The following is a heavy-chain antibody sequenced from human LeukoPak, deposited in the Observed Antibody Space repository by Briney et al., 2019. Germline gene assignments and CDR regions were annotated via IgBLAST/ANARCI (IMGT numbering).Heavy chain of an antibody. CDR2: VSYSGNT. Sequence: PSETLSLTCTVSGDSVSGYGFYWSWIRQPPGRGLEWIGYVSYSGNTNYSPSLKSRISISVDTSKSQFSLELSSVTAADTAVYYCARDRMYSSSRYYFYLMDVWGQGTTVTVS. CDR3: ARDRMYSSSRYYFYLMDV. D-gene: IGHD6-13*01. CDR1: GDSVSGYGFY. J-gene: IGHJ6*02. V-gene: IGHV4-61*08.